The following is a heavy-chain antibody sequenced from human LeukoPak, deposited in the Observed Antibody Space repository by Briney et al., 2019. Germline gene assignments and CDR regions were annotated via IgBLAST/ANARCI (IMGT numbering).Heavy chain of an antibody. Sequence: SQTLSLTCTVSGGSISNAAYYWSWIRQHPGKGLEWIGYIYYSGSTYYNPSLKSRVTISVDTSKNQFSLELSSVTAADTAVYYCARVEAATTNPRFDYWGQGTLVTVSS. J-gene: IGHJ4*02. CDR1: GGSISNAAYY. V-gene: IGHV4-31*03. CDR2: IYYSGST. D-gene: IGHD5-24*01. CDR3: ARVEAATTNPRFDY.